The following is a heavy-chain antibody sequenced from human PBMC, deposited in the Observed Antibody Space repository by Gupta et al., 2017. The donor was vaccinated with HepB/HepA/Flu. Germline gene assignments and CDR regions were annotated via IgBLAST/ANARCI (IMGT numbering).Heavy chain of an antibody. J-gene: IGHJ4*02. CDR3: AREPLYCSSTSCYIDY. CDR2: ISSSSSTI. Sequence: EVQLVESGGGLVQPGGSLRLSCAASGFTFSSYSMTWVRQAPGKGLEWVSYISSSSSTIYYADSVKGRFTISRDNAKNSLYLQMNSLRDEDTAVYYCAREPLYCSSTSCYIDYWGQGTLVTVSS. CDR1: GFTFSSYS. V-gene: IGHV3-48*02. D-gene: IGHD2-2*02.